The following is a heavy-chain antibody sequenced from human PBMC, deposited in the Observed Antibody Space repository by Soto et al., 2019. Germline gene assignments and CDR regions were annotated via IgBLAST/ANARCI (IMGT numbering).Heavy chain of an antibody. CDR3: ASEGVLIAVARDAFDI. D-gene: IGHD6-19*01. CDR1: GYTFTSYG. V-gene: IGHV1-18*01. Sequence: GASVKVSCKASGYTFTSYGISWVRQAPGQGLEWMGWISAYNGNTNYAQKLQGRVTMTTDTSTSTAYMELRSLGSDDTAVYYCASEGVLIAVARDAFDIWGQGTMVTGSS. CDR2: ISAYNGNT. J-gene: IGHJ3*02.